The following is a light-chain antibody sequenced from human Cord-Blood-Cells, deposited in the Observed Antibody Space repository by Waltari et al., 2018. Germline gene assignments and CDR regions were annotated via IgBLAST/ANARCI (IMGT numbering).Light chain of an antibody. V-gene: IGLV2-8*01. CDR1: SSDVGGYNY. CDR3: SSYAGSNKRV. J-gene: IGLJ3*02. Sequence: QSALTQPPSASGSPGQSVTIPCTGTSSDVGGYNYVSWYQQHPGKAPKLMIYEVSKRPSGVPDRFSGSKSGNTASLTVSGLQAEDEADYYCSSYAGSNKRVFGGGTKLTVL. CDR2: EVS.